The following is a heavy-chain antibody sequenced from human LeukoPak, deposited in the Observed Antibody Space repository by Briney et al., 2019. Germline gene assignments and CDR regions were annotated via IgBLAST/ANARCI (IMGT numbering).Heavy chain of an antibody. CDR1: GFTFSSYS. CDR2: ISYDGSNK. CDR3: ARGGVGLVYAHAFDI. J-gene: IGHJ3*02. Sequence: PGGSLRLSCAASGFTFSSYSMNWVRQAPGKGLEWVAVISYDGSNKYYADSVKGRFTISRDNSKNTLYLQMNSLRAEDTAVYYCARGGVGLVYAHAFDIWGQGTMVTVSS. V-gene: IGHV3-30*03. D-gene: IGHD1-26*01.